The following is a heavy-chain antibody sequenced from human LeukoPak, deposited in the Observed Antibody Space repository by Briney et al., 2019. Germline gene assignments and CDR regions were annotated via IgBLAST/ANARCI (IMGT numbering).Heavy chain of an antibody. V-gene: IGHV3-30*04. CDR2: ISYDGSNK. J-gene: IGHJ5*02. Sequence: PGRSLRLSCAAAGFTFSSYAMHWVRQAPGKGLEWVAVISYDGSNKYYADSVKGRFTICRDNSKNTLYQQMNSLRAEDTAVYYCARAGDVVVVAATDEWFDPWGQGTLVTVSS. CDR1: GFTFSSYA. D-gene: IGHD2-15*01. CDR3: ARAGDVVVVAATDEWFDP.